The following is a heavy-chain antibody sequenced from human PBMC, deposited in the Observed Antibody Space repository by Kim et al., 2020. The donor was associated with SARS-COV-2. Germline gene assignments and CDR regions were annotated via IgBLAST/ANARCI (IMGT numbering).Heavy chain of an antibody. J-gene: IGHJ4*02. Sequence: GGSLRLSCAASGFTFSSYSMNWVRQAPGKGLEWVSYISSSSSIIYYADSVKGRFTISRDNAKNSLYLQMNSLRAEDTAVYYCARGESDSSSWYFLPDYWGQGTLVTVSS. D-gene: IGHD6-13*01. V-gene: IGHV3-48*04. CDR3: ARGESDSSSWYFLPDY. CDR2: ISSSSSII. CDR1: GFTFSSYS.